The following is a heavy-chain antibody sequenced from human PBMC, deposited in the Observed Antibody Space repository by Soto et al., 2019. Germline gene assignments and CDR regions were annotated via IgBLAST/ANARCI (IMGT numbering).Heavy chain of an antibody. J-gene: IGHJ4*02. CDR2: ISYDGSNK. CDR3: AKDRVIVVVTSVDY. Sequence: GSLRLSCAASGFTFSSYGMHWVRQAPGKGLEWVAVISYDGSNKYYADSVKGRFTISRDNSKNTLYLQMNSLRAEDTAVYYCAKDRVIVVVTSVDYWGQGTLVTVSS. V-gene: IGHV3-30*18. D-gene: IGHD3-22*01. CDR1: GFTFSSYG.